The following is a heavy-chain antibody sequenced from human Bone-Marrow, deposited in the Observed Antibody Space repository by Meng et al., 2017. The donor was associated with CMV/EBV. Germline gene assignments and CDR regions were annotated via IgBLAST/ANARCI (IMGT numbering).Heavy chain of an antibody. CDR3: ARTRKLTPDFDY. D-gene: IGHD4-23*01. V-gene: IGHV4-39*01. J-gene: IGHJ4*02. CDR2: IYYSGST. Sequence: VSGGSISSSSYYWGWLRQPPGKGLEWIGSIYYSGSTYYNPSLKSRVTISVDTSKNQFSLKLSSVTAADTAVYYCARTRKLTPDFDYWGQGTLVTVSS. CDR1: GGSISSSSYY.